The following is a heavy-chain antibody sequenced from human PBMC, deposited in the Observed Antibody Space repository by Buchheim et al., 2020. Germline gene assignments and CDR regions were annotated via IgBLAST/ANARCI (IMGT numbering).Heavy chain of an antibody. D-gene: IGHD3-10*01. V-gene: IGHV1-8*01. CDR3: ARGLSLRSGSYQKVYYMDV. CDR2: MNPNSGNK. J-gene: IGHJ6*03. Sequence: QVQLVQSGAEVKKPGASVKVSCKASGYTFTSYDINWVRQATGQGLEWMGWMNPNSGNKGYAQKFQGRVTMTRNTSISTAYMELSSLRSEDTAVYYCARGLSLRSGSYQKVYYMDVWGKGTT. CDR1: GYTFTSYD.